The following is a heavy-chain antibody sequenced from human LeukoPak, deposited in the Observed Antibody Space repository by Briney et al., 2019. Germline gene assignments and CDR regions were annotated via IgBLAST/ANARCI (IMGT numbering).Heavy chain of an antibody. D-gene: IGHD2-15*01. Sequence: ASVKVSCKASGYTFTGYYMHWVRQAPGQGLEWMGWINPNSGGTNYAQKFQGRVTMTRDTSISTAYMELSRLRSDDTAVYYCARDGLGMVAVVVAANFDYWGQGTLVTVSS. V-gene: IGHV1-2*02. CDR2: INPNSGGT. CDR1: GYTFTGYY. CDR3: ARDGLGMVAVVVAANFDY. J-gene: IGHJ4*02.